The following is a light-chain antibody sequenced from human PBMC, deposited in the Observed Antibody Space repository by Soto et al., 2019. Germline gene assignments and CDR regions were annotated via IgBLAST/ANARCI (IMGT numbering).Light chain of an antibody. J-gene: IGKJ1*01. CDR3: QQYNNWPPTWT. CDR2: DAS. V-gene: IGKV3-11*01. Sequence: EIVLTQSPATLSLSPGERVTLSCRASQSVSSYLAWYQRKLGQAPRLLIYDASNRATGIPARFTGSGSGTEFTLTISSLQSADFAVYYCQQYNNWPPTWTFGQGTKVDIK. CDR1: QSVSSY.